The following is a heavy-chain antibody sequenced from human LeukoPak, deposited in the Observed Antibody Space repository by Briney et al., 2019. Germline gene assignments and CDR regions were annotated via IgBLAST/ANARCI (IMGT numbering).Heavy chain of an antibody. CDR1: GFTFSSYS. J-gene: IGHJ6*02. D-gene: IGHD3-10*01. CDR3: ARAYGSGSGNYYYGMDV. V-gene: IGHV3-21*01. Sequence: NSGGSLRLSCAASGFTFSSYSMNWVRQAPGKGLEWVSSISSSSSYIYYADSVKGRFTISRDNAKNSLYLQMNSLRAEDTAVYYCARAYGSGSGNYYYGMDVWGQGTTVTVSS. CDR2: ISSSSSYI.